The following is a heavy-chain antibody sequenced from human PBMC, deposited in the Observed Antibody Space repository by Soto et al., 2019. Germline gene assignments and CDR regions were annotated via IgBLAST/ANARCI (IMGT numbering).Heavy chain of an antibody. CDR2: TYYRSKWYN. CDR1: VYSVSSYNAP. J-gene: IGHJ5*01. CDR3: VRLIGNSWLDS. V-gene: IGHV6-1*01. D-gene: IGHD2-8*01. Sequence: SQTLALTCVIYVYSVSSYNAPLDWIRQSASRGFEWLGRTYYRSKWYNDYAVSVKSRITINPDTSKNQFSLQLNSVTPEDTAVYYCVRLIGNSWLDSWGQGTLVTVSS.